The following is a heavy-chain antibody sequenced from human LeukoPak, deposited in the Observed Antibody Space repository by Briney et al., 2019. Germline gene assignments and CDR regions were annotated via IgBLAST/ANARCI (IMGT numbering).Heavy chain of an antibody. J-gene: IGHJ4*02. V-gene: IGHV1-2*02. CDR1: GYTFTGYY. Sequence: GASVKVSCKASGYTFTGYYMHWVRQAPGQGREWMGWINPNSGGTNYAQKFQGRVTMTRDTSISTAYMELSRLRSDDTAVYYCARGSRGYSYGYGLHYFDYWGQGTLVTVSS. CDR3: ARGSRGYSYGYGLHYFDY. D-gene: IGHD5-18*01. CDR2: INPNSGGT.